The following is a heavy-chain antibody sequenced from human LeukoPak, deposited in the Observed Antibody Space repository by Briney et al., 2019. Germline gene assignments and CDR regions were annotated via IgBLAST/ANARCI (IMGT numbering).Heavy chain of an antibody. CDR1: GYTFTSYA. CDR3: ARDLTMTTVVTHGSWPFDY. J-gene: IGHJ4*02. V-gene: IGHV1-3*01. Sequence: GASVKVSCKASGYTFTSYAMHWVRQAPGQRLEWMGWINAGNGNTKYSQKFQGRVTITRDTSASTAYMELGSLRSEDTAVYYCARDLTMTTVVTHGSWPFDYWGQGTLVTVSS. D-gene: IGHD4-23*01. CDR2: INAGNGNT.